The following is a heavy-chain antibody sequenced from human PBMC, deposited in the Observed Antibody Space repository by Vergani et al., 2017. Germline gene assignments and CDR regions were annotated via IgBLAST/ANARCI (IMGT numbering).Heavy chain of an antibody. CDR1: GFTFSDYY. Sequence: QVQLVESGGGLVKPGGSLRLSCAASGFTFSDYYMSWIRQAPGKGLEWVSYISSSSSYTNYADSVKGRFTISRDNAKNSLYLQMNSLRAEDTAVYYCAREERGYGAARKPAPGYWGQGTLVTVSS. V-gene: IGHV3-11*06. J-gene: IGHJ4*02. CDR2: ISSSSSYT. D-gene: IGHD6-6*01. CDR3: AREERGYGAARKPAPGY.